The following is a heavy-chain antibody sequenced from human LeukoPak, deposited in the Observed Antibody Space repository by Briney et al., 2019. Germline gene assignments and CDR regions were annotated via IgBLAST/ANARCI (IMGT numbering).Heavy chain of an antibody. CDR1: GGSISRGGYF. J-gene: IGHJ3*02. CDR3: ARKNQNGPDVFDI. CDR2: IYYSGST. V-gene: IGHV4-31*03. D-gene: IGHD1-14*01. Sequence: KSSETLSLTCTVSGGSISRGGYFWSWIRPHPGKGRVWFVYIYYSGSTYYNPSHKSRVTISVDTSKNQFSLKLSSVTAADTAVYHCARKNQNGPDVFDIWGQGTMVTVSS.